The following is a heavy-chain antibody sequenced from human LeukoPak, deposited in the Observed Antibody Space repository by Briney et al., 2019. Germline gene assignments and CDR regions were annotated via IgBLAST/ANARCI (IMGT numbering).Heavy chain of an antibody. J-gene: IGHJ4*02. CDR2: IYPGDSDT. V-gene: IGHV5-51*01. D-gene: IGHD2-2*01. Sequence: GESLKISCKGSGYSFTSYWIGWVRPMPGKGLEGMGIIYPGDSDTRYSPSFQGQVTISADKSISTAYLQWSSLKASDTAMYYCARGSTSRFIELEYWGQGTLVTVSS. CDR1: GYSFTSYW. CDR3: ARGSTSRFIELEY.